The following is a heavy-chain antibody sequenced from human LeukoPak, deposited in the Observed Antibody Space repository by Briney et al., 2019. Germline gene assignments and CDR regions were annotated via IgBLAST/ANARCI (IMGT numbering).Heavy chain of an antibody. CDR1: GGSISSYY. Sequence: SETLSLTCTVSGGSISSYYWSWVRQPPGKGLEWIGYIYGSGDTNYNPSLKSRVTISVDASRNQFSLKLSSVTAADTAVYYCARLSVYGGNSPARPVDYWGQGTLVTVSS. CDR3: ARLSVYGGNSPARPVDY. D-gene: IGHD4-23*01. CDR2: IYGSGDT. J-gene: IGHJ4*02. V-gene: IGHV4-59*01.